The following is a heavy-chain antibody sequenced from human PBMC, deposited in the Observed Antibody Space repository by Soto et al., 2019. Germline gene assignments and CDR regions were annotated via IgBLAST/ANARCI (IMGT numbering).Heavy chain of an antibody. CDR2: IWYDGSLK. CDR1: GFTFSRCG. Sequence: QVQLIESGGGVVQPGGSLSLSCAASGFTFSRCGMHWVRQAPGKGLEWVALIWYDGSLKYYAASVKGRDTVSRDNSKNTLYLDMHSLRAEDTAVDYCARAEGFQVLAASNWGQGTGVTVSS. CDR3: ARAEGFQVLAASN. D-gene: IGHD4-4*01. J-gene: IGHJ4*02. V-gene: IGHV3-33*01.